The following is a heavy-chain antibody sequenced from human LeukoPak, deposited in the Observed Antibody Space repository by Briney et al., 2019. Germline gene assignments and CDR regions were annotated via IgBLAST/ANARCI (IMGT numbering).Heavy chain of an antibody. J-gene: IGHJ3*02. Sequence: PGGSLRLSCAASGFTFSSYEMNWVRQAPGKGLEWVSYISSSGSTIYYADSVKGRFTISRDNVKNSVYLDMNSLRAEDTAVYYCARMRGMVRGASKAHDAFDIWGQGTMVTVSS. CDR1: GFTFSSYE. V-gene: IGHV3-48*03. CDR2: ISSSGSTI. CDR3: ARMRGMVRGASKAHDAFDI. D-gene: IGHD3-10*01.